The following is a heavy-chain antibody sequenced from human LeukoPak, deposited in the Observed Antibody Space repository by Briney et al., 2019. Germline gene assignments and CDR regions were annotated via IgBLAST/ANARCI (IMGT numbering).Heavy chain of an antibody. V-gene: IGHV4-61*09. Sequence: PSETLSLTCIVAGGSISSGSYYWSWIRQPAGKGLEWIGHIYTSGSTNYYPSLNSRVTISIDTAKNQFSLKVSSVTAADSAVHYCAREEDYSDSSGHYHVRTLDIWGQGTMVTVSS. J-gene: IGHJ3*02. D-gene: IGHD3-22*01. CDR3: AREEDYSDSSGHYHVRTLDI. CDR1: GGSISSGSYY. CDR2: IYTSGST.